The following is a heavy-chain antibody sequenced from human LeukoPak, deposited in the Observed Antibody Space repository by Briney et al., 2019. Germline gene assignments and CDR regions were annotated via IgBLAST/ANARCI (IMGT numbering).Heavy chain of an antibody. V-gene: IGHV3-33*01. CDR2: IWYDGSNK. CDR1: GFTFRNYG. Sequence: GRSLRLSCVASGFTFRNYGMHWVRQAPGKGLEWVTFIWYDGSNKYYADSVKGRFTISRDNPKNTVYLQVNSLSAEDTAVYYCARGISNYNSCDFWGQGTLVTVSS. CDR3: ARGISNYNSCDF. J-gene: IGHJ4*02. D-gene: IGHD4-11*01.